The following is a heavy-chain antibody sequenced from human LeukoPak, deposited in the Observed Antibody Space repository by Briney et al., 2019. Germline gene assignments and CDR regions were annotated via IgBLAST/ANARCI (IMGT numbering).Heavy chain of an antibody. Sequence: GGSLRLSCAASGFTFDDYAMHWVRQAPGKGLEWVSGISWNSGSIGYADPVKGRFTISRDNAKNSLYLQMNSLRAEDTALYYCAKATMVRYFDYWGQGTLVTVSS. D-gene: IGHD3-10*01. V-gene: IGHV3-9*01. J-gene: IGHJ4*02. CDR3: AKATMVRYFDY. CDR1: GFTFDDYA. CDR2: ISWNSGSI.